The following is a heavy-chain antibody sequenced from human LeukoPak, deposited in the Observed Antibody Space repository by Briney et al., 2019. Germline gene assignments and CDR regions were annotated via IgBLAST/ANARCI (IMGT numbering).Heavy chain of an antibody. D-gene: IGHD6-19*01. J-gene: IGHJ4*02. CDR1: GFTFSSYS. CDR2: ISSSSSTI. Sequence: GGSPRLSCAASGFTFSSYSMNWVRQAPGKGLEWVSYISSSSSTIYYADSVKGRFTISRDNAKNSLYLQMNSLRVEDTAVYYCAKEEVSSGWYVDYWGQGTLVTVSS. CDR3: AKEEVSSGWYVDY. V-gene: IGHV3-48*01.